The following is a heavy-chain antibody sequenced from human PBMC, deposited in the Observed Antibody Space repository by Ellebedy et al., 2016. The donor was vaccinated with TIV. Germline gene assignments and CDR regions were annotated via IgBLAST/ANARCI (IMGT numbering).Heavy chain of an antibody. V-gene: IGHV1-2*02. CDR2: ISANSGAT. Sequence: AASVKVSCKAPRYTLTAYYAHWVRQAPGQGLEWMGWISANSGATNYERKFQGRVTMTRDTSISTAYIELSRLTSDDTAVYYCARDRDAAKASYYYYGMDVWGQGTTVTVSS. CDR1: RYTLTAYY. D-gene: IGHD5-18*01. CDR3: ARDRDAAKASYYYYGMDV. J-gene: IGHJ6*02.